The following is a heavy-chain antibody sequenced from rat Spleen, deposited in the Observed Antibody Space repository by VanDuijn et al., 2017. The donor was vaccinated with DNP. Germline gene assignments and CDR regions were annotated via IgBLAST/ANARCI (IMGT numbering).Heavy chain of an antibody. CDR3: ARDGHWDYLDY. Sequence: QVQLRESGPGLVQPSQTLSLACTVSGFSLTNHHVHWVRQPSGKGLEWMGVVWIGGTTHISSIFKSRLSINRDTSRNLVFLEVNSLQSEDSATYYCARDGHWDYLDYWGQGVMGTVAS. CDR2: VWIGGTT. V-gene: IGHV2-43*01. CDR1: GFSLTNHH. J-gene: IGHJ2*01.